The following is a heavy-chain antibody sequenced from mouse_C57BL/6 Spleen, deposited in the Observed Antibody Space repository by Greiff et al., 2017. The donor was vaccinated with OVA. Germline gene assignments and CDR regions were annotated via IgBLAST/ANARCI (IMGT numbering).Heavy chain of an antibody. CDR2: IDPSDSYT. Sequence: QVQLQQPGAELVMPGASVKLSCKASGYTFTSYWMHWVKQRPGQGLEWIGEIDPSDSYTNYNQKFKGKSTLTVDKSSSTAYMQLSSLTSEDSAVYYRGGGGNYFDYWGQGTTLTVSS. CDR1: GYTFTSYW. J-gene: IGHJ2*01. V-gene: IGHV1-69*01. CDR3: GGGGNYFDY.